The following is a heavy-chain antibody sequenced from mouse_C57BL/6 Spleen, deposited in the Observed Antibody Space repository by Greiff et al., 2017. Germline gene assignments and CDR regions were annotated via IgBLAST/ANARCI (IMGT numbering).Heavy chain of an antibody. D-gene: IGHD2-1*01. CDR3: ARKLPYYAMDY. J-gene: IGHJ4*01. V-gene: IGHV2-6*01. CDR2: IWGVGST. Sequence: VQLVESGPGLVAPSQSLSITCTVSGFSLTSYGVDWVRQSPGKGLEWLGVIWGVGSTNYNSALKSRLIISKDNSKNLVFLKMNSLQTDDTAMYYCARKLPYYAMDYWGQGTSVTVSS. CDR1: GFSLTSYG.